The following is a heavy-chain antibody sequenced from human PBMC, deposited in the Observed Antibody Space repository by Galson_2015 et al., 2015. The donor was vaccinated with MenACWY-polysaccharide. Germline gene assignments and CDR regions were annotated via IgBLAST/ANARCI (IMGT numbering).Heavy chain of an antibody. J-gene: IGHJ6*02. CDR2: IYYSGST. D-gene: IGHD2-2*01. CDR1: GGSLSGSY. V-gene: IGHV4-59*01. Sequence: ETLSLTCTVSGGSLSGSYWSWTRQPPGKGLEWIGYIYYSGSTNYNPSLKSRVTMSLDISKNQFSPKLSSVTAADTAVYYCARSGTSTSWLYYYYGMDVWGQGTTVTVSS. CDR3: ARSGTSTSWLYYYYGMDV.